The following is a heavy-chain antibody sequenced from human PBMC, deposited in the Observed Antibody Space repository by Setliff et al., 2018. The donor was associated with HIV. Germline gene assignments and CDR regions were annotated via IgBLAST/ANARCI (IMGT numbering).Heavy chain of an antibody. CDR3: ARDLFRWAAAGPNYFDS. CDR2: VSAYNGHT. V-gene: IGHV1-18*01. CDR1: GYTFSTYS. D-gene: IGHD6-13*01. Sequence: ASVKVSCKASGYTFSTYSITWVRQAPGQGLEWMGWVSAYNGHTDFAQKFQGRITLTTDTSSNTAYMELRSLRSDDTAIYYCARDLFRWAAAGPNYFDSWGQGTRVTV. J-gene: IGHJ4*02.